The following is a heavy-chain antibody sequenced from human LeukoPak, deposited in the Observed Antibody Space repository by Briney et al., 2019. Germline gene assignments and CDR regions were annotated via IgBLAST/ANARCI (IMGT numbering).Heavy chain of an antibody. J-gene: IGHJ4*02. D-gene: IGHD5-12*01. V-gene: IGHV5-51*01. CDR2: IYPGDSDT. CDR3: ARHALYGGYVLYFDY. Sequence: HGESLKISCKGSGYSFTSYWIGWVRQMPGKGLEWMGIIYPGDSDTRYSPSFQGQVTISADKSISTAYLQWSSLKASDTAMYYCARHALYGGYVLYFDYWGQGTLVTVSS. CDR1: GYSFTSYW.